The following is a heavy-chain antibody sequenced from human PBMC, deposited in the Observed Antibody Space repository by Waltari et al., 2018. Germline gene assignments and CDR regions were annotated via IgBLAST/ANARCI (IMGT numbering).Heavy chain of an antibody. J-gene: IGHJ4*02. CDR2: IQYDGSYN. CDR1: GFPFIAYG. D-gene: IGHD5-18*01. V-gene: IGHV3-30*02. CDR3: APRGDGYSVDY. Sequence: QAQLVESGGGVVQPGGSLRLSCATSGFPFIAYGMNWVRQAPGKGLEWVAFIQYDGSYNYYIDAVKGRFTISRDNSKNTVYLQMNSLTPEDTAVYYCAPRGDGYSVDYWGQGTLVTVSS.